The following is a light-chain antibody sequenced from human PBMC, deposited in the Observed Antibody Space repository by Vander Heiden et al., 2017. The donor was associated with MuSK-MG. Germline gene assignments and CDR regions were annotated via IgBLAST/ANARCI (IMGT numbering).Light chain of an antibody. CDR1: QSISSY. V-gene: IGKV1-39*01. CDR3: QQSYSTPRT. CDR2: AAS. Sequence: DSQMSQAPSSSYAAVGDRVTLTCRASQSISSYVNWYQQKPGKAPKLLIYAASSLKSGVPSRFSGSGSGTDFTLTISSLQPEDFATYYCQQSYSTPRTFGQGTKLEIK. J-gene: IGKJ2*01.